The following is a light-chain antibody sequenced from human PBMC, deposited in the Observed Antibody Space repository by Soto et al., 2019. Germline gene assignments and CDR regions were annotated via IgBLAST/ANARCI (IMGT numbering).Light chain of an antibody. CDR1: SSNIGAAYD. V-gene: IGLV1-40*01. J-gene: IGLJ3*02. CDR3: SSYTSYTTLWV. Sequence: QSVLTQPPLVSGAPGQRVTISCSGGSSNIGAAYDVHWYQQLPETAPKLLIYGNNIRPSGVPDRFSGSKSGTSASLAITGLQAEDEADYYCSSYTSYTTLWVFGGGTKLTVL. CDR2: GNN.